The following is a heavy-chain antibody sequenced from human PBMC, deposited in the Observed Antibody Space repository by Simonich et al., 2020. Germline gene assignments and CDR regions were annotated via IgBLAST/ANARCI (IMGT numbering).Heavy chain of an antibody. CDR3: ARVRFEAFDI. V-gene: IGHV1-2*02. J-gene: IGHJ3*02. CDR1: GYTFTGYY. Sequence: QVQLVQSGAEVKKPGASVKVSCKASGYTFTGYYMHWVRQAPGKGLEWMGWNNPNSGGTNDAQKFQGRVTMTRDTSISTAYMELSRLRSDDTAVYYCARVRFEAFDIWGQGTMVTVSS. CDR2: NNPNSGGT.